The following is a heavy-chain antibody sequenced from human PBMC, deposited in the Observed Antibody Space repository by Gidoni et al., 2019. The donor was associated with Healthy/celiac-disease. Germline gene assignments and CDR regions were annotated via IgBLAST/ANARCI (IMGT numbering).Heavy chain of an antibody. V-gene: IGHV3-30*01. CDR3: AREAYYYDSSGYYPDAFDI. D-gene: IGHD3-22*01. J-gene: IGHJ3*02. CDR1: GFPFSSSA. CDR2: ISYDGSNK. Sequence: QVQLVASGGGVVQPGRSLRLSCAASGFPFSSSAMHWVRQAPGKGLEWVAVISYDGSNKYYADSVKGRFTISRDNSKNTLYLQMNSLRAEDTAVYYCAREAYYYDSSGYYPDAFDIWGQGTMVTVSS.